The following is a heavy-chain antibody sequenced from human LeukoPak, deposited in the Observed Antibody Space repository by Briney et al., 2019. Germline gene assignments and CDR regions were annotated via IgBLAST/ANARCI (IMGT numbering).Heavy chain of an antibody. D-gene: IGHD5-18*01. Sequence: SETLSLTCTVSGVSISSSHHWGWIRQPPGKGRGWIGTFHYSGSTYYNPSLRSRLTISLDPSKNQFSLKLSSVTAADTAVYYCAQNVDTAYYYYGMDVWGQGTTVTVSS. V-gene: IGHV4-39*07. CDR3: AQNVDTAYYYYGMDV. CDR2: FHYSGST. J-gene: IGHJ6*02. CDR1: GVSISSSHH.